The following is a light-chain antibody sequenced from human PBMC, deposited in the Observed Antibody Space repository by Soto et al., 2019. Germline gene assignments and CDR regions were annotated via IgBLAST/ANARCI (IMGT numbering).Light chain of an antibody. Sequence: EIVLTQSPGTLSLSPWERATLSCRASQSVSNNYLAWYQRKPGQAPRLLIYGASTRATGIPDRLSGSGSGTDFTLTISRLETEDFAVYYCQYFGNSGTFGQGTKADIK. CDR1: QSVSNNY. V-gene: IGKV3-20*01. J-gene: IGKJ1*01. CDR2: GAS. CDR3: QYFGNSGT.